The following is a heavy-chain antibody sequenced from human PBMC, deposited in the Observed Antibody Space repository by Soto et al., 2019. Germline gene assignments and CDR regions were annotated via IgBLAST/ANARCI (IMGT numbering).Heavy chain of an antibody. CDR3: AKDKTTVTTYDAFDI. CDR1: GFTFDDYA. Sequence: DVQLVESGGGLVQPGRSLRLSCAASGFTFDDYAMHWVRQAPGKGLEWVSGISWNSGSIGYADSVKGRFTISRDNAKNSLYLQMNSLRAEDTALYYCAKDKTTVTTYDAFDIWGQGTMVTVSS. J-gene: IGHJ3*02. CDR2: ISWNSGSI. D-gene: IGHD4-17*01. V-gene: IGHV3-9*01.